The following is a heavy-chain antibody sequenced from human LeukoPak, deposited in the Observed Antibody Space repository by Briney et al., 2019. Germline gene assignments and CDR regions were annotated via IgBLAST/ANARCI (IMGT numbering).Heavy chain of an antibody. D-gene: IGHD3-3*01. Sequence: SETLSLACTVSVGSISSSSYGWGWIRQRPGKGLEWIGSIYYSGSTYYNPSLKSRVTISVDTSKNQFSLKLSSVTAADTAVYYCARKGIRITIFGVVRGAFDIWGQGTMVTVSS. CDR3: ARKGIRITIFGVVRGAFDI. CDR1: VGSISSSSYG. CDR2: IYYSGST. V-gene: IGHV4-39*07. J-gene: IGHJ3*02.